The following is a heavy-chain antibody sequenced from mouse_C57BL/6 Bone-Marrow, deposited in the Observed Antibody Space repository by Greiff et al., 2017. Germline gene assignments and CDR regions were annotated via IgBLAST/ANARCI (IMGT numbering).Heavy chain of an antibody. CDR3: ARESGTGPYYAMDY. CDR2: ISDGGSYT. D-gene: IGHD4-1*01. CDR1: GFTFSSYA. Sequence: DVQLVESGGGLVKPGGSLKLSCAASGFTFSSYAMSWVRQTPEKRLEWVATISDGGSYTYYPDNVKGRFTISRDNAKNNLYLQMSHLKSEDTAMYYCARESGTGPYYAMDYWGQGTSVTVSS. J-gene: IGHJ4*01. V-gene: IGHV5-4*01.